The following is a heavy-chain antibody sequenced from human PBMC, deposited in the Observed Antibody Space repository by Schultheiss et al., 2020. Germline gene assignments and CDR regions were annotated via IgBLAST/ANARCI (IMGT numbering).Heavy chain of an antibody. Sequence: ASVKGSCKASGYTFTSYDINWVRQATGQGLEWMGIINPSGGSTSYAQKFQGRVTMTRDTSTSTVYMELSSLRSEDTAVYYCARYPIRYFDWSWSDYYYYGMDVWGKGTTVTVAS. CDR3: ARYPIRYFDWSWSDYYYYGMDV. V-gene: IGHV1-46*01. CDR2: INPSGGST. D-gene: IGHD3-9*01. J-gene: IGHJ6*04. CDR1: GYTFTSYD.